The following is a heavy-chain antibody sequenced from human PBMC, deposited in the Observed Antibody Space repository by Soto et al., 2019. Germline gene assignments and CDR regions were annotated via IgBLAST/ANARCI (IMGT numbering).Heavy chain of an antibody. D-gene: IGHD6-6*01. V-gene: IGHV4-34*01. Sequence: QVQLQQWDAGLLKPSETLSLTCAVDCGSFSGYYWSWIRQPPGKGLEWIGEINHSGSTNYNPSLKSRVTMSVDTSKNQFSLKLSSVTAADTAVYYCARTSRFDCWGQGTLVTVSS. J-gene: IGHJ4*02. CDR1: CGSFSGYY. CDR3: ARTSRFDC. CDR2: INHSGST.